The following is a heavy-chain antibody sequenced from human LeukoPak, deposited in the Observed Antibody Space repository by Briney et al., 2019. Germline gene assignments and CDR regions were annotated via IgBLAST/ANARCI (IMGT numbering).Heavy chain of an antibody. J-gene: IGHJ2*01. CDR2: IYYSGST. Sequence: SETLSLTCTVSGGSIRGYYGGWPRQPPGEGREWLGYIYYSGSTNYNAYIKSRVTISVDTSNNHFNIKLSSVTAANTAVYFGARLVPGYGYDWYFDLWGRGTLVTVSS. CDR3: ARLVPGYGYDWYFDL. CDR1: GGSIRGYY. V-gene: IGHV4-59*08. D-gene: IGHD5-18*01.